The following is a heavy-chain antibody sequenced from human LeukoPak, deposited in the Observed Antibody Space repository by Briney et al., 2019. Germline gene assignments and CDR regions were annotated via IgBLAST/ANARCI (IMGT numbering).Heavy chain of an antibody. CDR2: INHSGST. V-gene: IGHV4-34*01. J-gene: IGHJ4*02. Sequence: SETLSLTCAVYGGSFSGYYWSWIRQPPGKGPEWIGEINHSGSTNYNPSLKSRVTISVDTSKNQFSLKLSSVTAADTAVYYCARLTPYYFDYWGQGTLVTVSS. CDR1: GGSFSGYY. CDR3: ARLTPYYFDY.